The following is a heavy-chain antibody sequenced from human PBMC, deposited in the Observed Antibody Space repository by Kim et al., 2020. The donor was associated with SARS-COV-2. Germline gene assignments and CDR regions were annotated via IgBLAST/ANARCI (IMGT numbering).Heavy chain of an antibody. V-gene: IGHV3-23*01. D-gene: IGHD1-26*01. CDR2: IPGGSADT. CDR1: GFTFSSYA. J-gene: IGHJ4*02. CDR3: AKASSGSYFDS. Sequence: GGSLRLSCAASGFTFSSYAMSWVRQAPGKGLEWVSTIPGGSADTYYADSVKGRFTVSTDNSKNTLYLQMNSLRAGDTAVYYCAKASSGSYFDSWGQGTLVTVSS.